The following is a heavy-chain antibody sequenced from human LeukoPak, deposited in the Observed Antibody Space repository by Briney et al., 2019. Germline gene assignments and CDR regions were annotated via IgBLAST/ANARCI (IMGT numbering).Heavy chain of an antibody. J-gene: IGHJ4*02. CDR2: INWNGGST. D-gene: IGHD3-22*01. V-gene: IGHV3-20*04. CDR1: GFIFDDYG. Sequence: VGSLRLSCAASGFIFDDYGMSWVRQAPGKGLEWVSGINWNGGSTGYADSVKGRFTISRDNAKNSLYLQMNSLRAEDTALYYCARRMYYYDSRGYTYYFDNWGQGTLVTVSS. CDR3: ARRMYYYDSRGYTYYFDN.